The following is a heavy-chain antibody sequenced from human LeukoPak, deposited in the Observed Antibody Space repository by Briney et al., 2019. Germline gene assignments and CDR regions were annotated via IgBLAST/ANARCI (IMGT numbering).Heavy chain of an antibody. CDR3: ARRPYYYDSSGYYSNY. CDR1: GGSFSGYH. V-gene: IGHV4-34*01. J-gene: IGHJ4*02. D-gene: IGHD3-22*01. Sequence: PSETLSLTCAVYGGSFSGYHWSWIRQPPGKGLEWIGEINHSGSTNYNPSLKSRVTISVDTSKNQFSLKLSSVTAADTAVYYCARRPYYYDSSGYYSNYWGQGTLVTVSS. CDR2: INHSGST.